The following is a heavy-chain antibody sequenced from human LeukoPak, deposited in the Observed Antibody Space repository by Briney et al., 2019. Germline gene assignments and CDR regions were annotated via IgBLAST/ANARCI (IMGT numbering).Heavy chain of an antibody. J-gene: IGHJ4*02. V-gene: IGHV3-9*01. Sequence: PGGSLRLSCAASGFTFDDYAMHWVRQAPGKGLEWVSGISWNSGSIGYADSVKGRFTISRDNAKNSLYLQMNSLRAEDTALYYCAKDSGGIAAALLVFWGQGTLVTVSS. CDR2: ISWNSGSI. D-gene: IGHD6-13*01. CDR3: AKDSGGIAAALLVF. CDR1: GFTFDDYA.